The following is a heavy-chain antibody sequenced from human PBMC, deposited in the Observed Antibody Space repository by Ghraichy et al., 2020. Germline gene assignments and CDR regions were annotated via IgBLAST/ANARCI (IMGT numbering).Heavy chain of an antibody. CDR2: ISGSGGST. V-gene: IGHV3-23*01. CDR1: GFTFSSYA. CDR3: AKSVVPAAMRAPPEFDP. J-gene: IGHJ5*02. Sequence: GGSLRLSCAASGFTFSSYAMSWVRQAPGKGLEWVSAISGSGGSTYYADSVKGRFTISRDNSKNTLYLQMNSLRAEDTAVYYCAKSVVPAAMRAPPEFDPWGQGTLVTVSS. D-gene: IGHD2-2*01.